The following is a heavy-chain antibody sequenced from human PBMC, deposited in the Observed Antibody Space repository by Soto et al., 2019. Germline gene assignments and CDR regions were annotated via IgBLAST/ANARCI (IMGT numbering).Heavy chain of an antibody. CDR2: IYWDDDK. D-gene: IGHD3-3*01. Sequence: QITLNESGPTQVKPRQTLTLTCTFSGFSLTTSGVGVGWIRQSPGNAPEWLALIYWDDDKRYSPSLKSRLTITKDPAKNQVVLTMADLDPADTATYYCAHRVLRTVFGLVTTTAIYFDFWGQGTPGAVSS. CDR3: AHRVLRTVFGLVTTTAIYFDF. J-gene: IGHJ4*02. V-gene: IGHV2-5*02. CDR1: GFSLTTSGVG.